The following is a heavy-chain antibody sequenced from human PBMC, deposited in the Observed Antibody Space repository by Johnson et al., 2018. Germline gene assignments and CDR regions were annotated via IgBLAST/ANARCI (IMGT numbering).Heavy chain of an antibody. CDR1: GGTFSSYT. J-gene: IGHJ4*02. CDR3: ARGAAATGPAH. Sequence: QVQLVESGAEVKKPGSSVKVSCKASGGTFSSYTISWVRQAPGQALEWLGRIIPILGIANYAPKFQGRVTVTADKSTSTAYMELSSLRSEDTAGYSCARGAAATGPAHWGQGTLVTVSS. D-gene: IGHD6-13*01. V-gene: IGHV1-69*09. CDR2: IIPILGIA.